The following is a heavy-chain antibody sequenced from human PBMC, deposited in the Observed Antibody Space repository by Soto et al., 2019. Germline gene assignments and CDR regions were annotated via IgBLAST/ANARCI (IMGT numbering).Heavy chain of an antibody. CDR3: ALLVVPAAILGV. J-gene: IGHJ6*02. Sequence: GDSVKGSWKTSGYTFNGYYMHWVREAPGQGLEWMGWINPNSGGTNYAQKFQGRVTMTRDTSISTAYMELSRLRSDDTAVYYCALLVVPAAILGVWGQGTTVTVSS. V-gene: IGHV1-2*02. CDR1: GYTFNGYY. D-gene: IGHD2-2*02. CDR2: INPNSGGT.